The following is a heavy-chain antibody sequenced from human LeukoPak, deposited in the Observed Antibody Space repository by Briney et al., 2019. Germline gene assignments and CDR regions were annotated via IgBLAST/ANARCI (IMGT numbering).Heavy chain of an antibody. V-gene: IGHV4-34*10. CDR3: ARRPYGLIRGVGGPTGHWFDT. CDR1: GGSSSGFY. Sequence: SETLSLTCAVYGGSSSGFYCSWIRQSPGKGLEWIGEINGGGRTDYNPSLKSRVTMSVDASKNQFSLSLTSVTAADTAVYYCARRPYGLIRGVGGPTGHWFDTWGQGTLVSVSS. D-gene: IGHD3-10*01. CDR2: INGGGRT. J-gene: IGHJ5*02.